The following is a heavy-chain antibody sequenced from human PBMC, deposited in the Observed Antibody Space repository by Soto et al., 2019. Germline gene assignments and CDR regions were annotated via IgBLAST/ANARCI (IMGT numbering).Heavy chain of an antibody. V-gene: IGHV4-34*01. J-gene: IGHJ5*02. Sequence: SETLSLTCAVYGGSFSGYYWSWIRQPPGKGLEWIGEINHSGSTNYNPSLKSRVTISVDTSKNQFSLKLSSVTAADTAVYYCARVAAAGTRMSRWFDPWGQGTPVTVSS. D-gene: IGHD6-13*01. CDR2: INHSGST. CDR1: GGSFSGYY. CDR3: ARVAAAGTRMSRWFDP.